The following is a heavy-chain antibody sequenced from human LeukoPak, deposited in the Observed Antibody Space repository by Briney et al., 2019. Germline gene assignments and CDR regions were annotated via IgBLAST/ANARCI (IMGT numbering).Heavy chain of an antibody. CDR3: ASLSIAAAGTPDY. CDR2: INPNSGGT. V-gene: IGHV1-2*02. Sequence: ASVKVSCKASGYTFTGYYMHWVRQAPGQGLEWMGWINPNSGGTNYAQKFQGRVTMTRDTSISTAYMELSRLRSDDTAVYYCASLSIAAAGTPDYWGQGTLVTVSS. D-gene: IGHD6-13*01. CDR1: GYTFTGYY. J-gene: IGHJ4*02.